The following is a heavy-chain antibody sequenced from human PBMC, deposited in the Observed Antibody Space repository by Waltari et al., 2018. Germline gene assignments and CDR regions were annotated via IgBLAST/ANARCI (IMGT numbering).Heavy chain of an antibody. J-gene: IGHJ4*02. D-gene: IGHD2-21*01. CDR1: GFTFSDYW. V-gene: IGHV3-74*01. CDR2: VNSAGTGS. Sequence: EVQLVESGGGLVQQGGSLRLHCAASGFTFSDYWMHWVRQVPGKGLLWVSHVNSAGTGSSYADSVKGRFTISRDNARNIIYLQMNSLTVEDTAVYYCARDTPGDGIDYWGQGTLVTVSP. CDR3: ARDTPGDGIDY.